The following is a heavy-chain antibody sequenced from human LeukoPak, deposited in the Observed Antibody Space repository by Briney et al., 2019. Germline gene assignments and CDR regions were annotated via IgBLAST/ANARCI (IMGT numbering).Heavy chain of an antibody. J-gene: IGHJ6*03. Sequence: PSETLSLTCTVSGGSISSYYWSWIRQPPGKGLEWIGYIYYSGITNYNPSRKTRVTISVDTSKNQFSLKLSSVTAADTAVYYCARGGYDPTYYMDVWGKGTTVTVSS. CDR3: ARGGYDPTYYMDV. D-gene: IGHD3-3*01. V-gene: IGHV4-59*01. CDR1: GGSISSYY. CDR2: IYYSGIT.